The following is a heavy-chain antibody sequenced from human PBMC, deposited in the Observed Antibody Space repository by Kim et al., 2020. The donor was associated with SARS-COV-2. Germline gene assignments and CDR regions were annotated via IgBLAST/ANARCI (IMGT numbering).Heavy chain of an antibody. V-gene: IGHV4-34*01. CDR3: AGSDFWSGYYRTIDY. D-gene: IGHD3-3*01. J-gene: IGHJ4*02. Sequence: PSLQSRVTISVGTSKTQFSLKLSSVTAADTAVYYCAGSDFWSGYYRTIDYWGQGTLVTVSS.